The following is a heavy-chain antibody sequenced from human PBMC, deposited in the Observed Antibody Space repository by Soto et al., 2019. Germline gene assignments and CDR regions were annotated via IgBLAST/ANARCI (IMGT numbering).Heavy chain of an antibody. Sequence: QKQLVESGGGSVKPGGSLRLSCAASGFTFSDHYMSWIRQAPGIGLEWVSYISRSGDSIYYADSVKGRFTISRDNAKNSLYLQMNNLGVEDTDVYYCARDPEVWDESVATRPSSYYYGMDVWGQGTTVTVSS. D-gene: IGHD3-10*01. J-gene: IGHJ6*02. V-gene: IGHV3-11*01. CDR1: GFTFSDHY. CDR3: ARDPEVWDESVATRPSSYYYGMDV. CDR2: ISRSGDSI.